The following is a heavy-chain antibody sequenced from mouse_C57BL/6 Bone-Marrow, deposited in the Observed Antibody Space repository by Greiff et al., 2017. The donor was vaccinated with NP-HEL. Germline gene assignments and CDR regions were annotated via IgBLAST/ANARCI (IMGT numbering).Heavy chain of an antibody. D-gene: IGHD1-1*01. Sequence: VQLQQSGPELVKPGASVKISCKASGYTFTDYYMHWVKQRPGQSLEWIGDINPNNGGTSYNQKFKGKATLTVDTSSSTAYMELRSLTSEDSAVYYCASVYSCGLFDYWGQGTTLTVSS. CDR3: ASVYSCGLFDY. J-gene: IGHJ2*01. V-gene: IGHV1-26*01. CDR1: GYTFTDYY. CDR2: INPNNGGT.